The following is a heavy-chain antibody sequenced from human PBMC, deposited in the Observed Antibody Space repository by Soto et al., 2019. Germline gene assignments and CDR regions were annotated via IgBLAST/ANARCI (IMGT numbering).Heavy chain of an antibody. CDR2: ISGNGGTT. Sequence: GGFLRLSCAASGVTFRNYGMNWVRQAPGRGLEWVSGISGNGGTTYYAESVKGRFTISRDNSKNTLYLQMNSLRADDTAIYYCAKDPAGAGPDFDYWGQGTLVTVSS. CDR3: AKDPAGAGPDFDY. J-gene: IGHJ4*02. V-gene: IGHV3-23*01. D-gene: IGHD1-26*01. CDR1: GVTFRNYG.